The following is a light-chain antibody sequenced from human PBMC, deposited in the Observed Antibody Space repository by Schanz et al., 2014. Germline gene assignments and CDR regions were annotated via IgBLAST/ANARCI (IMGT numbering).Light chain of an antibody. V-gene: IGLV2-8*01. CDR2: QVT. Sequence: SALTQPPSASGSPGQSVTISCTGTSNDVGGYNYVSWYQQHPGKAPKVMISQVTKRPSGVPDRFSGSKSGNTASLTVSGLQAEDEADYYCSSYAGSNNLVFGGGTKLTVL. J-gene: IGLJ3*02. CDR3: SSYAGSNNLV. CDR1: SNDVGGYNY.